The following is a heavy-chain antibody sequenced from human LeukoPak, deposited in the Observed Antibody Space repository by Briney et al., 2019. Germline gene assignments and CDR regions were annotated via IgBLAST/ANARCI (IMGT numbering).Heavy chain of an antibody. CDR3: ARGSDYGDYFDY. V-gene: IGHV4-59*01. Sequence: SETLSLTCTVSGGSISSYYWSWIRQPPGKGLEWIGYIYYSGSTNYNPSLKSRVIISVDTSKNQFSLKLSSVTAADTAVYYCARGSDYGDYFDYWGHGTLVTVSS. D-gene: IGHD4-17*01. CDR1: GGSISSYY. J-gene: IGHJ4*01. CDR2: IYYSGST.